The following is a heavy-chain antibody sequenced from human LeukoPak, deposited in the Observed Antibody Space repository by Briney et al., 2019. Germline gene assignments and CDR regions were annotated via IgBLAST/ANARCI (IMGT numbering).Heavy chain of an antibody. V-gene: IGHV4-4*07. CDR3: ARGTSNVGRGNCFDY. CDR2: LHTSGST. D-gene: IGHD2-15*01. CDR1: GGSISSYY. J-gene: IGHJ4*02. Sequence: PSETLSLTCTVSGGSISSYYWSCIRQPAGKGLEWIGRLHTSGSTNYNPSLKSRVTMSVDTSKNQFSLKLSSVTAADTAVYYRARGTSNVGRGNCFDYWGQGTLVTVSS.